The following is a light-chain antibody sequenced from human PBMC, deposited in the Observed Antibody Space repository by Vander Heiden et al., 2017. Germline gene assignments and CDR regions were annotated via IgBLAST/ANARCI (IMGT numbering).Light chain of an antibody. CDR1: SSDVGGYNY. CDR2: EVS. CDR3: SSYTSSSTLYV. V-gene: IGLV2-14*01. Sequence: QSALTQPASVSGSPEQSITISCTGTSSDVGGYNYVSWYQQHPGKAPKLMIYEVSNRPSGVSNRFSGSKSGNTASLTISGLQAEDEADYYCSSYTSSSTLYVFGTGTKVTGL. J-gene: IGLJ1*01.